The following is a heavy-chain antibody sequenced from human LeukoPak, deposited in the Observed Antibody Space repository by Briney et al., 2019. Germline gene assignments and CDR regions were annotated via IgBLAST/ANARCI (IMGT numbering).Heavy chain of an antibody. D-gene: IGHD1-26*01. CDR3: AKAPRPWVGGATGSRYYFDY. CDR2: ISYDGSNK. Sequence: EAGGSLRLSCAASGFTVSNNYMSWVRQAPGKGLEWVAVISYDGSNKYYADSVKGRFTISRDNSKNTLYLQMNSLRAEDTAVYYCAKAPRPWVGGATGSRYYFDYWGQGTLVTVSS. J-gene: IGHJ4*02. V-gene: IGHV3-30*18. CDR1: GFTVSNNY.